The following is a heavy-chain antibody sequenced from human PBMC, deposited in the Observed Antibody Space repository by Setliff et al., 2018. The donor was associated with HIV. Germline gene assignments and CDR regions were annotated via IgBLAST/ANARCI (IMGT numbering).Heavy chain of an antibody. D-gene: IGHD3-16*01. CDR2: INHSGST. V-gene: IGHV4-34*01. CDR1: GGSFSGYY. CDR3: SRGVWAFDS. Sequence: SETLSLTCAVYGGSFSGYYWSWIRQPPGKGLEWIGEINHSGSTNYNPSLKSRVTISVDTSKNQFSLKLSSVTAADTAVYYCSRGVWAFDSWDQGTLVTVSS. J-gene: IGHJ4*02.